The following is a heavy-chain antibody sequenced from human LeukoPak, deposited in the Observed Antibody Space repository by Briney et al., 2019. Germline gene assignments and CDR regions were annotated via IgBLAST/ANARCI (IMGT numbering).Heavy chain of an antibody. CDR2: IYHSGST. CDR1: GGSISSSNW. CDR3: ARDPLLIAVAGNLFGYFDL. Sequence: SETLSLTCAVSGGSISSSNWWSWVRQPPGKGLEWIGEIYHSGSTNYNPSLKSRVTISVDKSKNQFSLKLSSVTAADTAVYYCARDPLLIAVAGNLFGYFDLWGRGTLVTVSS. V-gene: IGHV4-4*02. D-gene: IGHD6-19*01. J-gene: IGHJ2*01.